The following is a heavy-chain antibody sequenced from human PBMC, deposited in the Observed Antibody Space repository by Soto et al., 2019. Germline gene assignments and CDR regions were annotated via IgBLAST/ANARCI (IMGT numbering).Heavy chain of an antibody. CDR2: IIPMFPTA. CDR3: ARDDATYCGGDCYRYFYYGMDV. D-gene: IGHD2-21*02. J-gene: IGHJ6*02. CDR1: GGTFSNHA. V-gene: IGHV1-69*13. Sequence: SVKVSCKASGGTFSNHAISWVRQAPGQGREWVGGIIPMFPTADYAQRFQGRVTITADDSTTTVYMELSGLRSEDTAMYYCARDDATYCGGDCYRYFYYGMDVWGQGXTVTVYS.